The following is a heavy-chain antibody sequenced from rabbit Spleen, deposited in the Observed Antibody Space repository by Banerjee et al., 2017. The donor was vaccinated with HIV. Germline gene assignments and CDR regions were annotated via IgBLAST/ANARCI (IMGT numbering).Heavy chain of an antibody. CDR3: ARDSGSGFSSYGMDL. CDR2: MDTGSSGFT. CDR1: GFDFRRYYL. V-gene: IGHV1S45*01. J-gene: IGHJ6*01. D-gene: IGHD4-2*01. Sequence: QEQVKETGGGLVRPGGSLTLSCKASGFDFRRYYLSWVRQAPGKGLEWIACMDTGSSGFTYFASWAKGRFTISKTSSTTVTLQMTSLTAADTATYFCARDSGSGFSSYGMDLWGQGTLVTVS.